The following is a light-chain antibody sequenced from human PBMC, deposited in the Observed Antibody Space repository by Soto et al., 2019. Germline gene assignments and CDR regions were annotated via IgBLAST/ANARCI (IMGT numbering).Light chain of an antibody. CDR1: QSVSSY. V-gene: IGKV3-11*01. CDR2: DAS. CDR3: QQCSNWPT. J-gene: IGKJ4*01. Sequence: EIVLTQSPATLSLSPGERATLSCRASQSVSSYLAWYQQKPGQAPRLLIYDASNRATGIPSRFSGSGSGTDFAHTTTRLRPELFAVYYGQQCSNWPTFGGGTKVDSK.